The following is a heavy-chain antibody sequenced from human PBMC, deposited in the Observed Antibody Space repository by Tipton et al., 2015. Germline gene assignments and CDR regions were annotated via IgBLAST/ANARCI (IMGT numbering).Heavy chain of an antibody. CDR2: IIPIFGIA. V-gene: IGHV1-69*17. CDR3: ASIYCYDSRGYSWGGPYGMDV. Sequence: QVQLVQSGAEVKKPGSSVKVSCRASGGTFSSYAISWVRQAPGQGLEWMGGIIPIFGIANYAQKFQGRVTITADKSTSTAYMELSSLRSEDTALYYCASIYCYDSRGYSWGGPYGMDVWGQGTTVTVSS. J-gene: IGHJ6*02. D-gene: IGHD3-22*01. CDR1: GGTFSSYA.